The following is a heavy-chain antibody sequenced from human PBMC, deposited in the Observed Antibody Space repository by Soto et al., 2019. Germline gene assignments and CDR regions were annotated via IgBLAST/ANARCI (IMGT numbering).Heavy chain of an antibody. D-gene: IGHD4-17*01. CDR2: IYYSGST. Sequence: SETLSLTCTVSGGSISSYYWSWIRQPPGKGLEWIGYIYYSGSTNYNPSLKSRVTISVDTSKNQFSLKLSSVTAADTAVYYCARKTTVTTGYYYYYGMDVWGQGTTITVSS. CDR3: ARKTTVTTGYYYYYGMDV. CDR1: GGSISSYY. J-gene: IGHJ6*02. V-gene: IGHV4-59*01.